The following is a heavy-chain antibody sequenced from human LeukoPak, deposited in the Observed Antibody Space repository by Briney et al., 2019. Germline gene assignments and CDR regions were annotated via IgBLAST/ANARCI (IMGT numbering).Heavy chain of an antibody. CDR3: ARGVPGDSYGYYFDY. V-gene: IGHV4-59*11. CDR2: IYSSGST. CDR1: SGSISGHY. Sequence: SETLSLTCTVSSGSISGHYWSWIRQPPGKGLEWIGYIYSSGSTNYNPSPKSRVTISVDTSKNQFSLKLTSVTAADTAVYYCARGVPGDSYGYYFDYWGQGTLVTVSS. J-gene: IGHJ4*02. D-gene: IGHD5-18*01.